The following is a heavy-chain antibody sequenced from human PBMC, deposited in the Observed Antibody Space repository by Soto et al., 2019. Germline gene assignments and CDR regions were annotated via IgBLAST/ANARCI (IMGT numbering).Heavy chain of an antibody. Sequence: SETLSLTCSVSGDSISNLDYFWAWIRQPPGQALEYIGYIYKSATTYYNPSFESRVAISVDTSKSQFSLNVTSVTAADTAVYFCARRRYCLTGRCFPNWFDSWGPGALVTVSS. J-gene: IGHJ5*01. V-gene: IGHV4-30-4*01. D-gene: IGHD7-27*01. CDR3: ARRRYCLTGRCFPNWFDS. CDR1: GDSISNLDYF. CDR2: IYKSATT.